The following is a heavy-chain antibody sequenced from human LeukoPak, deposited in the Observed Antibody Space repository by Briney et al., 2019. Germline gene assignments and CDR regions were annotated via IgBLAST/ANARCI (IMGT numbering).Heavy chain of an antibody. D-gene: IGHD5-24*01. Sequence: SETLSLTCTVSGGSISSSSYYWGWIRQPPGKGLEWIGHIYYSGSTNYNPSLKSRVTISVDTSKNQFSLNLNSVIAADTAMYYCASHTAGHGSGYWGQGVLVTVSS. CDR3: ASHTAGHGSGY. CDR1: GGSISSSSYY. J-gene: IGHJ4*02. CDR2: IYYSGST. V-gene: IGHV4-61*05.